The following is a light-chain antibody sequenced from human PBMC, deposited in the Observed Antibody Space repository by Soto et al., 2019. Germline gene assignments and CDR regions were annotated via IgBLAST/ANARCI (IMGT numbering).Light chain of an antibody. CDR3: QQRSNWPVT. CDR2: DAS. J-gene: IGKJ1*01. Sequence: EIVLTQSPATLSLSPGERATLSCRASQSVSTYLAWYQQKPGQAPRLLIYDASSRANGIPARFSGSGSGTEFTLTISSLEPEDFALYYCQQRSNWPVTFGQGTRVEIK. V-gene: IGKV3-11*01. CDR1: QSVSTY.